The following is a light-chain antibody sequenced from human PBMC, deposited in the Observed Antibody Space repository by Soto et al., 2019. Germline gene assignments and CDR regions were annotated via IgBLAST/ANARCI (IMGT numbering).Light chain of an antibody. Sequence: EIVLAQSRGTLCLAPGERATRSCRASQSVSNSLFWYQQKPGQAPRLLIFDASNRATGIPPRFSGSGSGTDFTLTIRNLEPADFAVYSCQQRSNWPRTFGQGTKVDIK. CDR1: QSVSNS. CDR2: DAS. J-gene: IGKJ1*01. V-gene: IGKV3-11*01. CDR3: QQRSNWPRT.